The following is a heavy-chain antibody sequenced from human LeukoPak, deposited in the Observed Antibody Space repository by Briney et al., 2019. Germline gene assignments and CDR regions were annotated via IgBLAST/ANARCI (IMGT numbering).Heavy chain of an antibody. D-gene: IGHD2-2*01. J-gene: IGHJ5*02. CDR2: ISGSGGST. V-gene: IGHV3-23*01. Sequence: PGGSLRLSCAASGFTFSSYAMSWVRQAPGKGLEWVSAISGSGGSTYYADSVKGRFTISRDNSKNTLYLQMNSLRAEDTAVYYCAKDRWRDKVPAASPVGWFDPWGQGTLVTVSS. CDR1: GFTFSSYA. CDR3: AKDRWRDKVPAASPVGWFDP.